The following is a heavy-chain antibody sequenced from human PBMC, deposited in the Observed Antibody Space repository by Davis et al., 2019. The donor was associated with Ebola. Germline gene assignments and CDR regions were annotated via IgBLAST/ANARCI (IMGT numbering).Heavy chain of an antibody. J-gene: IGHJ4*02. CDR1: VGTFSTDS. CDR3: ATGNDGYNYFDN. Sequence: SVKVSCKASVGTFSTDSISWVRQAPGQGLVWMGGIIPISGTAIYAQSFQGRITITADGFTSTVYMDLSSLTSEDTAVYYCATGNDGYNYFDNWGQGALLTVSS. D-gene: IGHD5-24*01. V-gene: IGHV1-69*13. CDR2: IIPISGTA.